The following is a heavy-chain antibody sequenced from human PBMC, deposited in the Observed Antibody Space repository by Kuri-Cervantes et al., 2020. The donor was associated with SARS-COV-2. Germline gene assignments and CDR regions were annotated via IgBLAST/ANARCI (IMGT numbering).Heavy chain of an antibody. CDR1: GFTFSSYA. CDR3: AKDRKQIAAAGLDY. Sequence: GGSLRLSCAASGFTFSSYAMSWVRQAPGKGLEWVAFIRYDGSNKYYADSVKGRFTISRDNSKNTLYLQMNSLRAEDTAVYYCAKDRKQIAAAGLDYWGQGTLVTVSS. D-gene: IGHD6-13*01. J-gene: IGHJ4*02. CDR2: IRYDGSNK. V-gene: IGHV3-30*02.